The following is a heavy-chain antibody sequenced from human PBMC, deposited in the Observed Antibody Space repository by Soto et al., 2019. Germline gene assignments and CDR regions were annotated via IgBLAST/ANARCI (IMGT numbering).Heavy chain of an antibody. D-gene: IGHD3-10*01. CDR1: GFTFSSYA. Sequence: GGSLRLSCAASGFTFSSYAMSWVRQAPGKGLEWVSAISGSGGSTYYADSVKGRFTISRDNSKNTLYLQMNSLRAEDTAVYYCAKHYGSGSYGVDYYYYMDVWGKGTTVTVSS. CDR3: AKHYGSGSYGVDYYYYMDV. J-gene: IGHJ6*03. V-gene: IGHV3-23*01. CDR2: ISGSGGST.